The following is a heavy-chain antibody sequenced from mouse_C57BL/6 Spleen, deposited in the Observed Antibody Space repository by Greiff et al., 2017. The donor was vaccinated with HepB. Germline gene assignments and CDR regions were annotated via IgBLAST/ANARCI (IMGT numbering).Heavy chain of an antibody. J-gene: IGHJ4*01. V-gene: IGHV1-63*01. CDR1: GYTFTNYW. Sequence: QVHVKQSGAELVRPGTSVKMSCKASGYTFTNYWIGWAKQRPGHGLEWIGDIYPGGGYTNYNEKFKGKATLTADKSSSTAYMQFSSLTSEDSAIYYCARRTLYYAMDYWGQGTSVTVSS. CDR3: ARRTLYYAMDY. CDR2: IYPGGGYT.